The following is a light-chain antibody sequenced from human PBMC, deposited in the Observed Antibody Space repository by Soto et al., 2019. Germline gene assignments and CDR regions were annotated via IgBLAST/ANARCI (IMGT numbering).Light chain of an antibody. CDR3: CSFARSTTFYV. J-gene: IGLJ1*01. V-gene: IGLV2-23*01. CDR2: EGD. CDR1: SSDVGSSNP. Sequence: QSVLTQPVSVSGSPGQSITISCSGTSSDVGSSNPVSWYQQHPGKAPKLIIFEGDRRPSGVSGRFSGSKSGNTASLTISGLQAEDEADYYCCSFARSTTFYVFGTGTKVTVL.